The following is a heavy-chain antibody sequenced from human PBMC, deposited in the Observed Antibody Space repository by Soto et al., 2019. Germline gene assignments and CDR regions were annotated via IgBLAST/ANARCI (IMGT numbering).Heavy chain of an antibody. CDR1: GYIFTNYG. CDR2: ISAYNGNT. V-gene: IGHV1-18*04. Sequence: GASVKVSCKASGYIFTNYGINWVRQAPGQGLEWMGWISAYNGNTNFAQTVQGRLTMTTDTSTATSYMELRSLTYDDTAVYFCARSSARGSHGPPANGMEVWGQGTTVTVS. J-gene: IGHJ6*01. CDR3: ARSSARGSHGPPANGMEV. D-gene: IGHD6-13*01.